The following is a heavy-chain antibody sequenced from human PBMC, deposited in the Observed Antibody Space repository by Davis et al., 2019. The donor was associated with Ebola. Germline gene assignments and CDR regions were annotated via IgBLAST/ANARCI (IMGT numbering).Heavy chain of an antibody. CDR2: ISGSGGST. D-gene: IGHD2/OR15-2a*01. J-gene: IGHJ4*02. CDR3: ARGPSFLVS. CDR1: GFTFSSYA. Sequence: GESLKISCAASGFTFSSYAMSWVRQAPGKGLEWVSAISGSGGSTSYADSVKGRFTISRDNAKNTLYLQMNSLRAEDTAVYYCARGPSFLVSWGQGTLVTVSS. V-gene: IGHV3-23*01.